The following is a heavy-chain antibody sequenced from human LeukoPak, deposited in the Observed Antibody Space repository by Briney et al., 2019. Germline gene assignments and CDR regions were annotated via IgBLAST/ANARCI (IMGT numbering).Heavy chain of an antibody. CDR2: ISSSSSYI. V-gene: IGHV3-21*01. Sequence: GGSLRLSCAASGFTFSIYSMNWVRQAPGKGLEWVSSISSSSSYIYYADSVKGRFTISRDNAKNSLYLQMNSLRAEDTAVYYCARVPGSGITNNHIDYWGQGTLVTVSS. CDR1: GFTFSIYS. D-gene: IGHD3-10*01. J-gene: IGHJ4*02. CDR3: ARVPGSGITNNHIDY.